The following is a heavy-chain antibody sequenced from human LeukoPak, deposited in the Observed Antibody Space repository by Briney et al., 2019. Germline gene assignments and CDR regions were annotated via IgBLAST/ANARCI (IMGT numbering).Heavy chain of an antibody. J-gene: IGHJ3*02. D-gene: IGHD3-10*01. CDR2: ISSSSSYI. Sequence: GGSLRLSCAASGFTFSSYSMNWVRQAPGKGLEWVSSISSSSSYIYYADSVKGRFTISRDNAKNSLYLQMNSLRAEDTAVYYCARESLWDAFDIWGQGTMFTVSS. CDR3: ARESLWDAFDI. CDR1: GFTFSSYS. V-gene: IGHV3-21*01.